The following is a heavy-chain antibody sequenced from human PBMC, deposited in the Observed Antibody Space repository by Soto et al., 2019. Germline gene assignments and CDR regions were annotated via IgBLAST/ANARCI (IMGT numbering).Heavy chain of an antibody. CDR3: ATSGYYDSSGYGY. V-gene: IGHV4-59*01. CDR1: GGSISSYY. D-gene: IGHD3-22*01. Sequence: QVQLQESGPGLVKPSETLSLTCTVSGGSISSYYWSWIRQPPGKGLEWIGYIYYSGSTNYNPSLKSRVTISVDTSKNQFSLKLSSVTAADTAVYYCATSGYYDSSGYGYWGQGTLVTVSS. J-gene: IGHJ4*02. CDR2: IYYSGST.